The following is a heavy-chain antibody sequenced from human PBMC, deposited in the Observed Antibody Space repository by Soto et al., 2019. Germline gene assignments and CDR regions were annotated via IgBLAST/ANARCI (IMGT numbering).Heavy chain of an antibody. Sequence: AASVKVSCKASGYTFTSYGISWVRQAPGQGLEWMGWISAYNGNTNYAQKLQGRVTMTTDTSTSTAYMELRSLRSDDTAVYYCARDHYDSSGYYYDAFDIWGQGTMVTVSS. V-gene: IGHV1-18*04. CDR1: GYTFTSYG. D-gene: IGHD3-22*01. J-gene: IGHJ3*02. CDR3: ARDHYDSSGYYYDAFDI. CDR2: ISAYNGNT.